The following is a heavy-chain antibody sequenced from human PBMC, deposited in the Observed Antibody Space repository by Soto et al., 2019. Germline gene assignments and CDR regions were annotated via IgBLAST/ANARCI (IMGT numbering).Heavy chain of an antibody. V-gene: IGHV3-30*18. Sequence: GGSLRLSCAASGFTFSSYGMHWVRQAPSKGLEWVAVISYDGSNKYYADSVKGRFTISRDNSKNTLYLQMNSLRAEDTAVYYCAKDPHRGKPGIAVAGTIYWGQGTLVTVSS. CDR1: GFTFSSYG. CDR3: AKDPHRGKPGIAVAGTIY. J-gene: IGHJ4*02. D-gene: IGHD6-19*01. CDR2: ISYDGSNK.